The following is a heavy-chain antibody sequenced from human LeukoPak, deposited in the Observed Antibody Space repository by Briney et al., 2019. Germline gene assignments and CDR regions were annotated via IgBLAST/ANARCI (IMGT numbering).Heavy chain of an antibody. CDR3: ARGVGSSWFDP. CDR2: INPNSGGA. V-gene: IGHV1-2*02. J-gene: IGHJ5*02. D-gene: IGHD6-13*01. Sequence: WMGSINPNSGGANFALNFQGRVTMTRATSISTAYMELSRLASDDTAVYYCARGVGSSWFDPWGQGTLVTVSS.